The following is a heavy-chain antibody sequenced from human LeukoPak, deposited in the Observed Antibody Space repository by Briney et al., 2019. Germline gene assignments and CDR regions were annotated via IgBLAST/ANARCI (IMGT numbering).Heavy chain of an antibody. CDR2: INGDGTTT. CDR1: GFTLSTHW. D-gene: IGHD1-26*01. Sequence: GGSLRLSCAASGFTLSTHWMHWVSQAPRKGLVWVSRINGDGTTTSYADSVKGRFTISRVNAKSTLYLEMDSLRAEDTAIYYCARRWYTGTYYYFDLWGQGTLVTVSS. V-gene: IGHV3-74*01. CDR3: ARRWYTGTYYYFDL. J-gene: IGHJ4*02.